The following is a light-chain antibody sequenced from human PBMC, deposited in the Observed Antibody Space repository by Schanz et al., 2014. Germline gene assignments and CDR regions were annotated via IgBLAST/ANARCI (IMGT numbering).Light chain of an antibody. CDR1: SSNIGAGYD. V-gene: IGLV1-40*01. J-gene: IGLJ1*01. CDR2: GNS. Sequence: QSVLTQPPSVSGAPGQRVTISCTGSSSNIGAGYDVHWYQQLPGTAPKLLIYGNSNRPSGVPARFFGSKSGTSASLAISGLQSEDEADYYCAAWDDSLDAEVFGSGTKVTVL. CDR3: AAWDDSLDAEV.